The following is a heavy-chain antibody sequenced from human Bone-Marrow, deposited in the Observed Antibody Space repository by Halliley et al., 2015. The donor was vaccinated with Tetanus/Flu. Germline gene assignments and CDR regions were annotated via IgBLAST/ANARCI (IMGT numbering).Heavy chain of an antibody. Sequence: LRLSCAVYGGSFSGYYWTWIRQPPGKGLEWVGEIHHSGSAKYNPSLESRVTISLDTSKNQFSLKLTSVVAEDTAVYYCARYGGATEKGGPGVTVWGSGPWGQGPLVAVSS. J-gene: IGHJ5*02. CDR3: ARYGGATEKGGPGVTVWGSGP. CDR1: GGSFSGYY. V-gene: IGHV4-34*01. CDR2: IHHSGSA. D-gene: IGHD1-1*01.